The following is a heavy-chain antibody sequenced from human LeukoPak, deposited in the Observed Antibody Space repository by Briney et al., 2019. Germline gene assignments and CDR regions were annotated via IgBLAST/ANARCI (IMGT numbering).Heavy chain of an antibody. Sequence: GXSLRLSCAASGFTFDDYAMHWVRHAPGKGLGWVSLISGDGGSTYYADSVKGRFTISRDNSKNSLYLQMNSLRTEDTALYYCAKDGYNTLIDYWGQGTLITVSS. CDR1: GFTFDDYA. D-gene: IGHD5-24*01. J-gene: IGHJ4*02. CDR2: ISGDGGST. V-gene: IGHV3-43*02. CDR3: AKDGYNTLIDY.